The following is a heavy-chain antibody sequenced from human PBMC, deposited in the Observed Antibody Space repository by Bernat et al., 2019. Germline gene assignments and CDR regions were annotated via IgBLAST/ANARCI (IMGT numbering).Heavy chain of an antibody. V-gene: IGHV3-74*01. CDR3: ASNGITVVGTGRDY. J-gene: IGHJ4*02. CDR2: INSDGTTV. Sequence: EVQLVESGGGLVQPGGSLRLSCAVSGLTFGSHWMHWVRQAPGEGLVWVSRINSDGTTVNYAESVEGRFTISRDNAKNTLFLQMYSLRAEDTAVYYCASNGITVVGTGRDYWGQGTLVTVSA. CDR1: GLTFGSHW. D-gene: IGHD6-19*01.